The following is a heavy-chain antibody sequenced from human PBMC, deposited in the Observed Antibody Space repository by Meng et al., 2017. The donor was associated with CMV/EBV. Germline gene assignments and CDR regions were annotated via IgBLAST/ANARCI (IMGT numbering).Heavy chain of an antibody. CDR2: ISYDGSNK. CDR1: GFTFSSYA. Sequence: GESLKISCAAAGFTFSSYAMHWVRQAPGKGLEWVAVISYDGSNKYYADSVKRRFTISRDKSKNKLYLRMNSLGAEDTAVYYCVRLDFCGGYYYFDYWGQGTLVTVSS. D-gene: IGHD3-3*01. V-gene: IGHV3-30*04. CDR3: VRLDFCGGYYYFDY. J-gene: IGHJ4*02.